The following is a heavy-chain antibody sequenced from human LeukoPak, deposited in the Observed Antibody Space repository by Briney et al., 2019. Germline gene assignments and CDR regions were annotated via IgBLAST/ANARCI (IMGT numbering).Heavy chain of an antibody. D-gene: IGHD2-2*01. V-gene: IGHV3-66*02. CDR2: IYSGGST. CDR3: ATQLLSDAFDI. J-gene: IGHJ3*02. Sequence: GGSLRLSCAASGFTVSSNYMSWVRQAPGKGLEWVSVIYSGGSTYYADSVKGRFTTSRDNSKNTLYLQMNSLRAEDTAVYYCATQLLSDAFDIWGQGTMVTVSS. CDR1: GFTVSSNY.